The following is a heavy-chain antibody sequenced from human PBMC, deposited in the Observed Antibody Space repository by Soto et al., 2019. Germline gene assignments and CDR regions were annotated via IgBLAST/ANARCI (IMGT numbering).Heavy chain of an antibody. Sequence: QVQLQESGPGLVKPSGTLSLTCAVSGGSISSSNWWSWVRQPPGKGLEWIGEIYHSGSTNYNPSRKSRVTLSVDKSTTQFSLKLSSVTAADTAVYYCARRAAAGTNFDYWGQGTLVTVSS. J-gene: IGHJ4*02. D-gene: IGHD6-13*01. V-gene: IGHV4-4*02. CDR2: IYHSGST. CDR3: ARRAAAGTNFDY. CDR1: GGSISSSNW.